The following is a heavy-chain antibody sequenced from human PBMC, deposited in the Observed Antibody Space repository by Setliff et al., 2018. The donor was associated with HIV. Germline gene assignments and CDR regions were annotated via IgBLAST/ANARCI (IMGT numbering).Heavy chain of an antibody. CDR1: GDSVMSSVYY. D-gene: IGHD6-19*01. V-gene: IGHV4-39*07. Sequence: SETLSLTCTVFGDSVMSSVYYWAWIRQPPGKGLEWIGSISFSGTYLNPSLKSRVTISVDRSKDQFSLKMTSVTAADTAIYYCARSSTAGFDFWGQGTLVTVPQ. J-gene: IGHJ4*02. CDR3: ARSSTAGFDF. CDR2: ISFSGT.